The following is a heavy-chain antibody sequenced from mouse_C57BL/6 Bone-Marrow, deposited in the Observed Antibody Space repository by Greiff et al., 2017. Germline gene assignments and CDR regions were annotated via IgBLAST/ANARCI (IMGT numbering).Heavy chain of an antibody. Sequence: DVMLVESGGGLVQPGGSLKVSCAASGFTFSDYYMYWVRQTPEKRLEWVAYISNGGGSTYYPDTVKGRFTISRDNAKNTLYLQMSRLKSEDTAMYYCARHTVVAAYWGQGTLVTVSA. CDR1: GFTFSDYY. V-gene: IGHV5-12*01. CDR2: ISNGGGST. CDR3: ARHTVVAAY. D-gene: IGHD1-1*01. J-gene: IGHJ3*01.